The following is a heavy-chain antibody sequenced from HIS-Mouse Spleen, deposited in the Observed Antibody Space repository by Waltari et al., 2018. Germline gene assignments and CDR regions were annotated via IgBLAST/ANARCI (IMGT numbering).Heavy chain of an antibody. J-gene: IGHJ6*02. Sequence: QLQLQESGPGLVKPSETLSLTCTVSGGSISSSSYYWGWIRQPPGKGREWIGSIHYSGSTYYNPSLKSRVTISVDTSKNQFSLKLSSVTAADTAVYYCARDPRGRLPSDYYYGMDVWGQGTTVTVSS. D-gene: IGHD6-25*01. CDR2: IHYSGST. CDR3: ARDPRGRLPSDYYYGMDV. V-gene: IGHV4-39*07. CDR1: GGSISSSSYY.